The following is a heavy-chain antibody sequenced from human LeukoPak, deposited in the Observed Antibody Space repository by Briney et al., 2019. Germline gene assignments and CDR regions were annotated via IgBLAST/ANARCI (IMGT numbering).Heavy chain of an antibody. CDR2: IRSKAYGGTT. CDR3: TRDRPHYDFWSGLQSLAFDY. CDR1: GFTFGDYA. V-gene: IGHV3-49*03. D-gene: IGHD3-3*01. J-gene: IGHJ4*02. Sequence: GGSLRLSCTASGFTFGDYAMSWFRQAPGKGLEWVGFIRSKAYGGTTEYAASVKGRFTISRDDSKSIAYLQMNSLKTEDTAVYYCTRDRPHYDFWSGLQSLAFDYWGQGTLVTVSS.